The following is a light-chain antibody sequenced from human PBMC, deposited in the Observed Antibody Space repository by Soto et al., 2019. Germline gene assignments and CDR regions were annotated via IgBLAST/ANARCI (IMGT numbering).Light chain of an antibody. Sequence: DVEMTQSPSSLSASLGDRVTITCRASQGISKYLAWYQQKPGKVPRLLIYLASTLQSGVPSRFSGSGSGTDFILTISSLQPKDVATYYCQNYNTAPWTFSKRTKVEIK. CDR1: QGISKY. CDR3: QNYNTAPWT. CDR2: LAS. V-gene: IGKV1-27*01. J-gene: IGKJ1*01.